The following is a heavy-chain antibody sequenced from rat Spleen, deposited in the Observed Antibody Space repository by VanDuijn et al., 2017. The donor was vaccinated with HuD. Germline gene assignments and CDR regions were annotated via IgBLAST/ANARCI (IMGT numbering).Heavy chain of an antibody. CDR1: GFTFSNYG. Sequence: EVQLVESGGGLVQPGRSLKVSCEASGFTFSNYGMAWVRQAPTKGLEWVATINYDATSTHYRDSVKGRFTISRDNGKSTLFLQMDSLRSEDTATYYCARRGITEYFDYWGQGVMVTVSS. CDR2: INYDATST. D-gene: IGHD1-1*01. V-gene: IGHV5-29*01. CDR3: ARRGITEYFDY. J-gene: IGHJ2*01.